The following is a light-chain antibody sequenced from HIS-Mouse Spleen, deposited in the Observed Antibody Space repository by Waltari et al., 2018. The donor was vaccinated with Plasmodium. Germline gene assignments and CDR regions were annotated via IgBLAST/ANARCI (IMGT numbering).Light chain of an antibody. J-gene: IGLJ3*02. CDR2: EDS. CDR3: YSTDSSGNHRV. Sequence: SYELTQPPSVSVSPGQTARITCSGDALPKKYAYWYQQKSGQAPVLVIYEDSKRTAGIPERFSCSSSGTMSTLTSSGAQVEDEADYYCYSTDSSGNHRVFGGGTKLTVL. V-gene: IGLV3-10*01. CDR1: ALPKKY.